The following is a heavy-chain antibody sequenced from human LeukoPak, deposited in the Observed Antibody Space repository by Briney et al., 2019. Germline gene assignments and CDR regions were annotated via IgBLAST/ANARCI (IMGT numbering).Heavy chain of an antibody. CDR3: ARHRGIAVDFDY. V-gene: IGHV4-34*01. D-gene: IGHD6-19*01. CDR1: GGSFSGYY. Sequence: PSETLSLTCAVYGGSFSGYYWSWIRQPPGKGLEWIGEINHSGSTNYNPSLKSRVTISVDTSKNQFSLKLSSVTAADTAVHYCARHRGIAVDFDYWGQGILVTVSS. CDR2: INHSGST. J-gene: IGHJ4*02.